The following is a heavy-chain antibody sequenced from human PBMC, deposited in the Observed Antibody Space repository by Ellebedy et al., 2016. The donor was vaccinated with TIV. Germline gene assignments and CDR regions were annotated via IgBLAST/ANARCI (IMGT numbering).Heavy chain of an antibody. J-gene: IGHJ6*02. CDR3: AGLYYDFWSDLGGPYYYGLDV. CDR1: GGSFSGYF. V-gene: IGHV4-34*01. Sequence: MPSETLSLTCAVSGGSFSGYFWSWIRQPPGKGLEWIGEINHSGSTNYNPSLKSRVIISVDTSKNQFSLKLSSVTAADTAVYYCAGLYYDFWSDLGGPYYYGLDVWGQGTTVTVSS. CDR2: INHSGST. D-gene: IGHD3-3*01.